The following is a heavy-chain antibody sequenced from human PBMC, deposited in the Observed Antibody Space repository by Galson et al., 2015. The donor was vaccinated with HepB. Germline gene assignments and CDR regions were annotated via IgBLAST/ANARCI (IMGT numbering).Heavy chain of an antibody. J-gene: IGHJ6*03. V-gene: IGHV3-30*18. CDR3: AKSGEILNGYYVGSVWDHMDV. CDR2: ISYDGSNK. D-gene: IGHD3-9*01. Sequence: SLRLSCAASGFTFSSYGMHWVSQAPGKGLEWVAVISYDGSNKYYADSVKGRFTISRDNSKNTLYLQMNNLRAEDTAVYYCAKSGEILNGYYVGSVWDHMDVWGKGTTVTVSS. CDR1: GFTFSSYG.